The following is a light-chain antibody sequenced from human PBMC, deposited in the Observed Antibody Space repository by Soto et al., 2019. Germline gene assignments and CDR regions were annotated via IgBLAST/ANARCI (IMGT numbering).Light chain of an antibody. J-gene: IGKJ3*01. V-gene: IGKV1-5*03. CDR2: KAS. Sequence: DIQMTQSPSTLSASVGDRVTITCRASQSISSWLAWYQQKPGKAPNLLIYKASSLESGVPSRFSGSGSGTEFTLTISSLQPDDFATYYCQQYNSYSPTFGPGTKVDIK. CDR3: QQYNSYSPT. CDR1: QSISSW.